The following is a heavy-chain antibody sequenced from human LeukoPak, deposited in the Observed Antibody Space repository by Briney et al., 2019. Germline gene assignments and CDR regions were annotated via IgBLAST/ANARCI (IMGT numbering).Heavy chain of an antibody. V-gene: IGHV3-48*02. CDR3: ARGNYYDSSGYKTG. D-gene: IGHD3-22*01. CDR2: ISSSSSTI. Sequence: GGSLRLSCAASGFTFSSYSMNWVRQAPGKGLEWVSYISSSSSTIYYADSVKGRFTISRDNAKNSLYLQMNSLRDEDTAVYYCARGNYYDSSGYKTGRGQGTLVTVSS. J-gene: IGHJ4*02. CDR1: GFTFSSYS.